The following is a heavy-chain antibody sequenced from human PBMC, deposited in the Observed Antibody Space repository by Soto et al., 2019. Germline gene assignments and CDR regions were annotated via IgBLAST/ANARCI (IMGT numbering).Heavy chain of an antibody. D-gene: IGHD1-26*01. CDR2: IWYDGSNK. CDR3: AREVVGATPVWFDP. CDR1: GFTFSSYG. V-gene: IGHV3-33*01. Sequence: GGSLRLSCAASGFTFSSYGMHWVRQAPGKGLEWVAVIWYDGSNKYYADSVKGRFTISRDNSKNTLYLQMNSLRAEDTAVYYCAREVVGATPVWFDPWGQGTLVTVSS. J-gene: IGHJ5*02.